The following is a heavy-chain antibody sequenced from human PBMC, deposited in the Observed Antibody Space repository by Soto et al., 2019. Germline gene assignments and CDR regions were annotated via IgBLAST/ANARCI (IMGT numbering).Heavy chain of an antibody. CDR3: VRGVAAVGTDWFDP. D-gene: IGHD6-13*01. J-gene: IGHJ5*02. CDR1: GDSISSSY. Sequence: SETLSLTCTVSGDSISSSYWNWVRQTADKRLEWIGRIHSTGGSHYNPSLRSRLSMSIDTSKKQFYLELTSATAADTAVYYCVRGVAAVGTDWFDPWRQRTLVTVTS. V-gene: IGHV4-4*07. CDR2: IHSTGGS.